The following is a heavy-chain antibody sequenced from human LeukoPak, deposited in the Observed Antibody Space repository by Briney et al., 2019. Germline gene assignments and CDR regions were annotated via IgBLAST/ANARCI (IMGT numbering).Heavy chain of an antibody. J-gene: IGHJ4*02. CDR1: GFNFSSYS. D-gene: IGHD3-22*01. Sequence: KSGGSLRLSCAASGFNFSSYSTSWVRRAPGKGLEWVSSISSRSSYIFYADSVKGRFTISRDNAKNSLFLQMNSLRAELTAVYYCARGGGYYDSSAELGLEYWGQGTLVTVSS. CDR2: ISSRSSYI. CDR3: ARGGGYYDSSAELGLEY. V-gene: IGHV3-21*01.